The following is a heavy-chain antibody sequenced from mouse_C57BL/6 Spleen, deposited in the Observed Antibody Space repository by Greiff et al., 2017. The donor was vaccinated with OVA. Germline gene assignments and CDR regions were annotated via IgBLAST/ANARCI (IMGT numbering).Heavy chain of an antibody. J-gene: IGHJ2*01. D-gene: IGHD2-5*01. Sequence: EVQGVESGGGLVKPGGSLKLSCAASGFTFSDYGMHWVRQAPEKGLEWVAYISSGSSTIYYADTVKGRFTISRDNAKNTLFLQMTSLRSEDTAMYYCARDDYSKRVYYFDYWGQGTTLTVSS. CDR1: GFTFSDYG. CDR3: ARDDYSKRVYYFDY. V-gene: IGHV5-17*01. CDR2: ISSGSSTI.